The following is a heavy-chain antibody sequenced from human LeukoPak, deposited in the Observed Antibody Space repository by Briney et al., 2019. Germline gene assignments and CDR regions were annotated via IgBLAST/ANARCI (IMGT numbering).Heavy chain of an antibody. CDR1: GFTFSTSS. CDR3: TRGFWGWEVDH. Sequence: KPGGSLRLSCAASGFTFSTSSMNWVRQAPGKGLEWVSSITSSSRYIYYADSVKGRLTMSRDNAENTVYLQMNSLRVEDTAVYYCTRGFWGWEVDHWGQGTLVTVSS. CDR2: ITSSSRYI. D-gene: IGHD3-16*01. V-gene: IGHV3-21*01. J-gene: IGHJ4*02.